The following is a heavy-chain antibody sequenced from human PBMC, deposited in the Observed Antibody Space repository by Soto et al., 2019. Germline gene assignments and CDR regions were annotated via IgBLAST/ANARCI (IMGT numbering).Heavy chain of an antibody. D-gene: IGHD6-13*01. CDR3: AASGGSSWYFDY. V-gene: IGHV4-34*01. CDR1: GGSFSGYY. J-gene: IGHJ4*02. Sequence: SETLSLTCAVYGGSFSGYYWSWIRQPPGKGLEWIGEINHSGSTNYNPSLKSRVTISVGTSKNQFSLKLSSVTAADTAVYYCAASGGSSWYFDYWGQGTLVTVSS. CDR2: INHSGST.